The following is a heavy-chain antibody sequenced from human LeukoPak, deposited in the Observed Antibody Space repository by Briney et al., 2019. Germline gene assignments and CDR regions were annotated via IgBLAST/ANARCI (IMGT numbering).Heavy chain of an antibody. CDR3: ATQSYSGSYYWVFDY. CDR2: INHSGST. V-gene: IGHV4-34*01. J-gene: IGHJ4*02. CDR1: GGSFSGYY. D-gene: IGHD1-26*01. Sequence: SETLPLTCAVYGGSFSGYYWSWIRQPPGKGLEWIGEINHSGSTNYNPSLKSRVTISVDTSKNQFSLKLSSVTAADTAVYYCATQSYSGSYYWVFDYWGQGTLVTVSS.